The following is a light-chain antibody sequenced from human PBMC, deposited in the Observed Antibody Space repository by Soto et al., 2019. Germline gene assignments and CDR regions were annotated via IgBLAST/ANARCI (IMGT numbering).Light chain of an antibody. V-gene: IGKV3-15*01. CDR2: GAS. Sequence: VFTSSPAPLSLSPGERATLSCRASQSVSSYLAWYQQKPGQAPRLLTYGASTRATGIPARFSGSGSGTEFTLTISSLQSEDFAVYYCQQYNNWPSTFGQGTKVDI. J-gene: IGKJ1*01. CDR3: QQYNNWPST. CDR1: QSVSSY.